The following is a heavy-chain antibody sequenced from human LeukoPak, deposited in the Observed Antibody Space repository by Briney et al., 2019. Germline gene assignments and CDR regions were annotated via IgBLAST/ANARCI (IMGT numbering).Heavy chain of an antibody. CDR1: GFTFSSHG. V-gene: IGHV3-30*02. Sequence: TGGSLRLSCAASGFTFSSHGMHWVRQAPCKGLEWVAFIRYDGSNKYYADSVKGRFTISRDNSKNTLYLQMNSLRAEDTAVYYCAKDHTPYSSGYPRVYFDYWGQGTLVTVSS. J-gene: IGHJ4*02. D-gene: IGHD3-22*01. CDR3: AKDHTPYSSGYPRVYFDY. CDR2: IRYDGSNK.